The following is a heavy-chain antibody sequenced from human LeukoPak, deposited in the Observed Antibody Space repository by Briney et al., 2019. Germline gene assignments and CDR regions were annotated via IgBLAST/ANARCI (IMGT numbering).Heavy chain of an antibody. Sequence: GGSLRLSCAASGFTFSSYAMSWVRQAPGKGLEWVSAISGSGGSTYYADSVKGRFTISRDNSKNTLYLQMNSLGAEDTAVYYCAKVYAEMAAYNWFDPWGQGTLVTVSS. CDR2: ISGSGGST. CDR1: GFTFSSYA. J-gene: IGHJ5*02. CDR3: AKVYAEMAAYNWFDP. V-gene: IGHV3-23*01. D-gene: IGHD5-24*01.